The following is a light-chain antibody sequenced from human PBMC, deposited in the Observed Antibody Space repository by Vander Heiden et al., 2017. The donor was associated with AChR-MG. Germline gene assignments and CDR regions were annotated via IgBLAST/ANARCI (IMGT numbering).Light chain of an antibody. V-gene: IGLV3-19*01. CDR2: GKN. CDR1: SLRSHY. Sequence: SSELTQDPAVSVALGYTVRITCHGDSLRSHYASWFQQKAGQAPVLVIYGKNNRPSGIPDRFSGSSSGNTASLTITGAQAEDEADYYCNSRDSSGNHPPYVFGTGTKVTVL. J-gene: IGLJ1*01. CDR3: NSRDSSGNHPPYV.